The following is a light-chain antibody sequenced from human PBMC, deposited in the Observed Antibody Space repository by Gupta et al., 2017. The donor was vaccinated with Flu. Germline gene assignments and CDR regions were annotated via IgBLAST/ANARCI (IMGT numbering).Light chain of an antibody. Sequence: GGYNYVSWYHQHPGKAPKLLLFDIITRPSGVPDRFSGSRSGHLASPTISGLQAEDEAHHYCCSHVVTYTFYVFCTGSKVNVL. V-gene: IGLV2-11*01. CDR2: DII. CDR3: CSHVVTYTFYV. J-gene: IGLJ1*01. CDR1: GGYNY.